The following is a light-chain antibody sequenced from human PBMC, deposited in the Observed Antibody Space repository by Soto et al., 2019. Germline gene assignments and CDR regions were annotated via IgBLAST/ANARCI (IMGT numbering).Light chain of an antibody. Sequence: AIQLTQSPSSLSASVGDRVTITCRASQGISSALAWYQQKPGKAPALLIYDASALESGVPSRFSGGGSGTDFTLTISSLQPEDFSTYYCQQFNSFPLSFGGGTKVEIK. J-gene: IGKJ4*01. CDR1: QGISSA. CDR3: QQFNSFPLS. CDR2: DAS. V-gene: IGKV1-13*02.